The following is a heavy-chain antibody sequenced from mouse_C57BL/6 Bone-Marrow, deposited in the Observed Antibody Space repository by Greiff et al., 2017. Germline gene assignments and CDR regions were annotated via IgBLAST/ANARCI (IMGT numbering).Heavy chain of an antibody. Sequence: QVQLQQSGPELVKPGASVKISCKASGYAFSSSWMNWVKQRPGKGLEWIGRLYPGDGDTNYNGKFKGKATLTADKSSSTAYMQLSSLTSEDSAVYFCARWELRRGYFDYWGQGTTLTVSS. CDR2: LYPGDGDT. J-gene: IGHJ2*01. CDR1: GYAFSSSW. CDR3: ARWELRRGYFDY. D-gene: IGHD2-4*01. V-gene: IGHV1-82*01.